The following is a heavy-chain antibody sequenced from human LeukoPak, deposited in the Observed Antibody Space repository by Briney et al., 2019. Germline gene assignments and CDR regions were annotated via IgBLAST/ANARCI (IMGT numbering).Heavy chain of an antibody. D-gene: IGHD3-10*01. J-gene: IGHJ4*02. CDR3: ATDNYGTLDY. CDR1: GYIFTAYY. CDR2: VDPRSGAT. Sequence: GASVKVSCKASGYIFTAYYIHWVRRAPGQGLEWMGWVDPRSGATKCTQKFQGRVTMTRDTSITTIYVELNGLTFDDTAVYYCATDNYGTLDYWGQGTLVSVSS. V-gene: IGHV1-2*02.